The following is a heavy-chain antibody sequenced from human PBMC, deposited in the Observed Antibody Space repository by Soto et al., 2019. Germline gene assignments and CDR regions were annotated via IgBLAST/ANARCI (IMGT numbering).Heavy chain of an antibody. J-gene: IGHJ4*02. V-gene: IGHV4-4*07. Sequence: PSETLSLTCTVSGGSISGYYWSWIRQPAGKGLEWIGRMYNSERTNYNPSLKSRVTMSMDTSKNQFSLKLTSVTAADTAVCFCAREPLAHSYFDLWGQGTLVTVSS. CDR3: AREPLAHSYFDL. CDR1: GGSISGYY. CDR2: MYNSERT.